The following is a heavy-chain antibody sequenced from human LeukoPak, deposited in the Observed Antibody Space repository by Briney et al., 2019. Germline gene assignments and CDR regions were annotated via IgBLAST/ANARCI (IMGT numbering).Heavy chain of an antibody. CDR1: GFTFNSYG. CDR2: ISDSGGST. Sequence: GGSPRLSCAASGFTFNSYGIHWVRQAPGKGLEYVSAISDSGGSTYYADSVKGRFTISRDNSKNTLYLQMSSLRAEDTAVYFCVRGYSFGPYGMDVWGQGTTVTVSS. CDR3: VRGYSFGPYGMDV. V-gene: IGHV3-64D*09. D-gene: IGHD2-15*01. J-gene: IGHJ6*02.